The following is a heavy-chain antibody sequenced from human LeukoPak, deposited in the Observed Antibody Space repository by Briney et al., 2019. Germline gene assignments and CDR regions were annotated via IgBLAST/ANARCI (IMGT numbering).Heavy chain of an antibody. Sequence: GGSLRLSCAASGFTLSSYWMSWVRQAPGKGLEWVANIKRDGSEKYYVDSVEGRFTISRDNAKNSLFLQMSSLRVEDTAVYYCVRDDGAVKPCWGQGTLVTVSS. V-gene: IGHV3-7*01. CDR2: IKRDGSEK. CDR3: VRDDGAVKPC. J-gene: IGHJ4*02. CDR1: GFTLSSYW. D-gene: IGHD3-16*01.